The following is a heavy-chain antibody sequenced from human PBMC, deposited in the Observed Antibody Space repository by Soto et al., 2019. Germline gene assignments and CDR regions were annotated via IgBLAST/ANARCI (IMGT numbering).Heavy chain of an antibody. CDR2: ITQTETGT. Sequence: QPGGSLRLSCAASGFTFSTYTMNWVRQAPGKGLEWVSGITQTETGTHYADSVKGRFTISRDNSKNILFLQMNSLRVEDTAVYYCARGVNYDSSCYYHHWGQGTLVTVSS. CDR3: ARGVNYDSSCYYHH. V-gene: IGHV3-23*01. J-gene: IGHJ5*02. D-gene: IGHD3-22*01. CDR1: GFTFSTYT.